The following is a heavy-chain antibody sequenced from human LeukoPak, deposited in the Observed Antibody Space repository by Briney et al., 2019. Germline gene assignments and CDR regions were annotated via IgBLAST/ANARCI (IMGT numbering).Heavy chain of an antibody. CDR1: EFTFSSYA. CDR2: ISGSGGST. V-gene: IGHV3-23*01. CDR3: AKTVVPAAIRTPGFYFDY. D-gene: IGHD2-2*02. Sequence: GGSLRLSCAASEFTFSSYAMSWVRQAPGKWLEWVSAISGSGGSTYYADSVKGRFTISRDNSKNTLYLQMNSLRAEDTAVYYCAKTVVPAAIRTPGFYFDYWGQGTLVTVSS. J-gene: IGHJ4*02.